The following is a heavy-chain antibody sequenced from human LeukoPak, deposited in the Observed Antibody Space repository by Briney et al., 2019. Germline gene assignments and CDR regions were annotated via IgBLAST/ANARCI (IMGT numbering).Heavy chain of an antibody. V-gene: IGHV1-18*01. Sequence: RASVKVSCKASGGTFSSYAISWVRQAPGQGLEWMGWISAYNGNTNYAQKPQGRVTMTTDTSTSTAYMELRSLRSDDTAVYYCARDSFVWAVAAPGSNFDYWGQGTLVTVSS. CDR2: ISAYNGNT. J-gene: IGHJ4*02. CDR1: GGTFSSYA. CDR3: ARDSFVWAVAAPGSNFDY. D-gene: IGHD6-19*01.